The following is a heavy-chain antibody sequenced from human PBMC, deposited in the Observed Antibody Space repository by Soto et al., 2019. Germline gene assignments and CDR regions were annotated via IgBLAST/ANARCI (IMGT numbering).Heavy chain of an antibody. Sequence: LSLSCAASGFSFSDYEMNWVRQTPGKGLEWLSYISSSGGTIKYADSVKGRFTISRDNAKNSLYLQMHSLRADDTAVYYCARDAFEIYYKFGLDVWGQGTPVTVSS. CDR3: ARDAFEIYYKFGLDV. J-gene: IGHJ6*02. V-gene: IGHV3-48*03. D-gene: IGHD3-10*01. CDR2: ISSSGGTI. CDR1: GFSFSDYE.